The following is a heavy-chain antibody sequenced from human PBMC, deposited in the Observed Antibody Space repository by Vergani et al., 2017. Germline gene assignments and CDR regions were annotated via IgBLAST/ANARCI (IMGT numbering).Heavy chain of an antibody. CDR2: IYASGST. CDR1: DGSISNGSYY. J-gene: IGHJ4*02. V-gene: IGHV4-61*02. D-gene: IGHD3-10*01. Sequence: QVQLQESGPGLVKPSQTLSLTCTVSDGSISNGSYYWSWIRQPAGKGLEWIGRIYASGSTNYNPSLKSRVTMSVDTSKNHFSLKLRSVTATDTAVYYCARDVGPMIRGLDYWGQGTLVTVS. CDR3: ARDVGPMIRGLDY.